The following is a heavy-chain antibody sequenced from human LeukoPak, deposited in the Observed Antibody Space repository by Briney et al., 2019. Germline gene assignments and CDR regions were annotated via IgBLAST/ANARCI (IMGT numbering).Heavy chain of an antibody. CDR2: IYYSGST. J-gene: IGHJ6*02. CDR1: GGSISSYY. D-gene: IGHD2-2*01. CDR3: ARSSYCSSTSCQLASYYYYGMDV. Sequence: SETLSLTCTVSGGSISSYYWSWIRQPPGKGLEWIGYIYYSGSTNYNPSLKSRVTISVDTSKNQFSLKLSSVTAADTAVYYCARSSYCSSTSCQLASYYYYGMDVWGQGTTVTVSS. V-gene: IGHV4-59*08.